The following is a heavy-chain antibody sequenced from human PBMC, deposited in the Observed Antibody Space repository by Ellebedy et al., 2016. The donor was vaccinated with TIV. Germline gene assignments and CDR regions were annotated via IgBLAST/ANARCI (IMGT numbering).Heavy chain of an antibody. V-gene: IGHV3-11*01. CDR2: ISSSGTTM. Sequence: GGSLRLSCAASGISFSDYYMGWIRQAPGKGLEWVSYISSSGTTMYYPDSVEGRFTISRDNAKNSLYLQMNSLRAEDTAVYYCARVRQDYHYYYYFSMDVWGKGTTVTVSS. J-gene: IGHJ6*03. CDR3: ARVRQDYHYYYYFSMDV. D-gene: IGHD4-11*01. CDR1: GISFSDYY.